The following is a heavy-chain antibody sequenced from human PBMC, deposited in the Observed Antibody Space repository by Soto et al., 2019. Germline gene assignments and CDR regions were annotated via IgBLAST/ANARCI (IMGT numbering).Heavy chain of an antibody. V-gene: IGHV4-59*02. J-gene: IGHJ5*02. Sequence: SETLSLTCTVSGGSVRSYYWSWIRQPPGKGLEWIGYIYYSGITNYNPSLNSRVTISVDTSRNQFSLKLSSVTAADTALYYCARVHDFWSGYYWLDPWGQGTLVTVSS. CDR2: IYYSGIT. D-gene: IGHD3-3*01. CDR1: GGSVRSYY. CDR3: ARVHDFWSGYYWLDP.